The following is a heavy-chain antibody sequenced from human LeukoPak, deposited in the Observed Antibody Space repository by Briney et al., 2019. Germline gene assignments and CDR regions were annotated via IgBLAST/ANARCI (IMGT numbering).Heavy chain of an antibody. CDR1: GFTFSSSY. D-gene: IGHD4-23*01. CDR2: IYSGGTT. V-gene: IGHV3-53*01. J-gene: IGHJ4*02. Sequence: GSLRLSCAASGFTFSSSYMSWVHQAPGKGLEWVSLIYSGGTTYYADSVKGRFTISRDDSKNTLYLQMNGLRAEDTAVYYCARRGDGGRSFDFWGQGTLVTVSS. CDR3: ARRGDGGRSFDF.